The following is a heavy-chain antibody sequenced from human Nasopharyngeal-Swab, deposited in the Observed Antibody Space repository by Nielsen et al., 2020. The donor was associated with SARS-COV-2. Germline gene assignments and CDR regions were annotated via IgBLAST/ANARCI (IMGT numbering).Heavy chain of an antibody. CDR3: ASSDYYDSSSYSHFDF. J-gene: IGHJ4*02. Sequence: GESLKISCAASGFTFSSYSMNWVRQAPGKGLEWVSSISSSSSYIYYADSVKGRFTISRDNAKNSLYLQMNSLRAEDTAVYYCASSDYYDSSSYSHFDFWGRGTLVTISS. CDR1: GFTFSSYS. D-gene: IGHD3-22*01. V-gene: IGHV3-21*01. CDR2: ISSSSSYI.